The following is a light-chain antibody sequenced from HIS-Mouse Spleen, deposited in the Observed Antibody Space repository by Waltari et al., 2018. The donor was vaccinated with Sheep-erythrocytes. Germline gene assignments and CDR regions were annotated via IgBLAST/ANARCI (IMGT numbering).Light chain of an antibody. J-gene: IGKJ2*01. CDR1: QSLLHSNGYNY. CDR3: MQALQTPRT. V-gene: IGKV2-28*01. Sequence: DIVMTQSPLSLPVTPGEPASISCRSSQSLLHSNGYNYLYWYLQKPGQSPQLLIYLGSYRASGVPDRFSGSGSGTDFTLKISRVEAEDVGVYYCMQALQTPRTFGQGTKLEIK. CDR2: LGS.